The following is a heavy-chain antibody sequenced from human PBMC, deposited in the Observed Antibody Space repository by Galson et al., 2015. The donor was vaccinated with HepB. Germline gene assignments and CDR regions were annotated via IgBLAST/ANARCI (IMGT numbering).Heavy chain of an antibody. CDR1: GFTFGDYG. CDR2: INWNSGSP. V-gene: IGHV3-20*01. J-gene: IGHJ4*01. D-gene: IGHD3-10*01. CDR3: ARGRRSLPRRYFDS. Sequence: SLRLSCAASGFTFGDYGMSWVRQAPGKGLEWVSCINWNSGSPCYADSVKGRFTISRDNAKNSLYLQMNSLRAEDTALYHCARGRRSLPRRYFDSWGQGTLVTVSS.